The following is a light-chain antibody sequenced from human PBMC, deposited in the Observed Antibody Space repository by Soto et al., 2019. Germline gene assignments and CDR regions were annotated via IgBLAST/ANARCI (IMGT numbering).Light chain of an antibody. CDR2: GAS. V-gene: IGKV3-15*01. CDR1: QTISSN. J-gene: IGKJ2*01. Sequence: EMVMTQSPVTLSVSPGERATLSCRASQTISSNLAWYQQKPGQAPRLLIYGASTRATGIPCRFSGSGSGTDFTLTISGLQSEDFEIYFCQQSNNWPPTFGQGTKLEIK. CDR3: QQSNNWPPT.